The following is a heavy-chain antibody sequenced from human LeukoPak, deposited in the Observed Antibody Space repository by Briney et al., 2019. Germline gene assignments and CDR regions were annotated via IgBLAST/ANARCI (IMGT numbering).Heavy chain of an antibody. J-gene: IGHJ6*02. D-gene: IGHD3-9*01. V-gene: IGHV4-4*07. CDR1: GGSISSYY. Sequence: SETLSLTCTVSGGSISSYYWSWIRQPAGKGLEWIGRIYTSGSTYYNPSLKSRVTISVDTSKNQFSLTLRSVTAADTAVYFCARQTYFGRASMDVWGQGTTVTVSS. CDR3: ARQTYFGRASMDV. CDR2: IYTSGST.